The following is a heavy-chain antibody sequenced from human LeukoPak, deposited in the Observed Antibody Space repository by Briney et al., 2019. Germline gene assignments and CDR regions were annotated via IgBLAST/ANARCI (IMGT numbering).Heavy chain of an antibody. CDR1: GYTFTGYF. J-gene: IGHJ4*02. Sequence: ASVKVSCKASGYTFTGYFIHWVRQAPGQGLEWMGWINPSSGATNYAQNFQGRVTLTREMSFSTAYMEVSRLLSDDTAVYYCARVTYDRSGYYNGIPYWGQGTLVIVSS. D-gene: IGHD3-22*01. CDR2: INPSSGAT. CDR3: ARVTYDRSGYYNGIPY. V-gene: IGHV1-2*02.